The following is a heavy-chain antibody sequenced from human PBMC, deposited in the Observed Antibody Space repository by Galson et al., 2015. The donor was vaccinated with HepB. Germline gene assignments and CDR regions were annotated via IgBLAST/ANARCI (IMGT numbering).Heavy chain of an antibody. CDR1: GFTFSSYA. CDR3: ARDIPTFERQQLEYYGMDV. V-gene: IGHV3-30-3*01. D-gene: IGHD6-13*01. Sequence: SLRLSCAASGFTFSSYAMHWVRQAPGKGLEWVAVISYDGSNKYYADSVKGRFTISRDNSKNTLYLQMNSLRAEDTAVYYCARDIPTFERQQLEYYGMDVWGQGTTVTVSS. CDR2: ISYDGSNK. J-gene: IGHJ6*02.